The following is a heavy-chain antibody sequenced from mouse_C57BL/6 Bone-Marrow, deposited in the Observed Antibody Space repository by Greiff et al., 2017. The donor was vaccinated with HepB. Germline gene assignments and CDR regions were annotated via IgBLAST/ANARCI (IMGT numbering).Heavy chain of an antibody. D-gene: IGHD3-2*02. V-gene: IGHV1-54*01. CDR3: ARSGLRLRYAMDY. CDR1: GYAFTNYL. CDR2: INPGSGGT. J-gene: IGHJ4*01. Sequence: VQGVESGAELVRPGTSVKVSCKASGYAFTNYLIEWVKQRPGQGLEWIGVINPGSGGTNYNEKFKGKATLTADKSSSTAYMQLSSLTSEDSAVYFCARSGLRLRYAMDYWGQGTSVTVSS.